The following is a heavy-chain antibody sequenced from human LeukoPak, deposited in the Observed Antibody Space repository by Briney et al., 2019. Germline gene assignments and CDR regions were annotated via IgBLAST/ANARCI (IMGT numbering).Heavy chain of an antibody. Sequence: GGSLRLSCAASGFTVSSYTMNWVRQAPGKGLEWVSSIGSSSSAIYYAASVKGRFTISRDNAKNSLHLQMNSLRDEDTAVYYCARGALRYSDYWGQGTLVTVSS. J-gene: IGHJ4*02. D-gene: IGHD3-9*01. V-gene: IGHV3-48*02. CDR2: IGSSSSAI. CDR1: GFTVSSYT. CDR3: ARGALRYSDY.